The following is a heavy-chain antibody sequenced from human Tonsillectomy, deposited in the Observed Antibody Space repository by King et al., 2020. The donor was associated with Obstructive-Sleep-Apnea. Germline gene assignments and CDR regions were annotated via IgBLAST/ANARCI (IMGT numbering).Heavy chain of an antibody. CDR3: ARCTRTSCYYYGMDV. CDR2: IKKDGSEK. V-gene: IGHV3-7*01. J-gene: IGHJ6*02. Sequence: VQLVESGGGLVQPGGSLRLSCAASGFTFSGSWMTWVRQAPGKGLEWVANIKKDGSEKYYVDSMKGRFTISRDNAKNSLYLQVNSLRVEDTAVYYCARCTRTSCYYYGMDVWDQGTTVTVSS. D-gene: IGHD2-2*01. CDR1: GFTFSGSW.